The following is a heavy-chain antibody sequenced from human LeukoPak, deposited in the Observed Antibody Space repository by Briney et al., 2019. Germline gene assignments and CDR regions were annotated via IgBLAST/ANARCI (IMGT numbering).Heavy chain of an antibody. CDR3: ARENVSGSYPVAGAFDI. CDR1: GYTFTGYY. V-gene: IGHV1-2*04. Sequence: GASVKVSCKASGYTFTGYYMHWVRQAPGQGLEWMGWINPNSGGTNYAQKFQGWVTMTRDTSISTAYMELSRLRSDDTAVYYCARENVSGSYPVAGAFDIWGQGTMVTVSS. CDR2: INPNSGGT. D-gene: IGHD1-26*01. J-gene: IGHJ3*02.